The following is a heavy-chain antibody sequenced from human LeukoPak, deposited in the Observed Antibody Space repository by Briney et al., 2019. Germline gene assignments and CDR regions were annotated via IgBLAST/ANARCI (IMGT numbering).Heavy chain of an antibody. CDR2: ITYDGSNK. V-gene: IGHV3-30*04. D-gene: IGHD5-12*01. J-gene: IGHJ3*02. Sequence: GGSLRLSCAASGFTFSSYAMHWVRQAPGKGLEWVAVITYDGSNKYYADSVEGRLTISRDNSKNTLYLQMNSLRAEDTAVYYCASPTPQYSGYDWGAFDIWGQGTMVTVSS. CDR3: ASPTPQYSGYDWGAFDI. CDR1: GFTFSSYA.